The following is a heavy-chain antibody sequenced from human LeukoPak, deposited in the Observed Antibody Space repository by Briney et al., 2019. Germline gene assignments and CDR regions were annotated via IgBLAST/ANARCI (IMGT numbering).Heavy chain of an antibody. CDR3: ARVQRGIAVALDY. CDR2: ISTTGSSI. Sequence: SGGSLRLSRAASGFTFSSYEMNWVRQAPGKGLEWVSYISTTGSSIYYADSVKGRFTISRDNVKNLLYLQMNSLRAEDTAVYYCARVQRGIAVALDYWGQGTLATVSS. V-gene: IGHV3-48*03. D-gene: IGHD6-19*01. CDR1: GFTFSSYE. J-gene: IGHJ4*02.